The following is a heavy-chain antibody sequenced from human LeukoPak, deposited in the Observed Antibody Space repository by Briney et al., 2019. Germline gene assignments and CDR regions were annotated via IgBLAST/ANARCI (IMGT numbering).Heavy chain of an antibody. V-gene: IGHV3-23*01. CDR1: GFTFSSYA. Sequence: GGSLRLSCAASGFTFSSYAMSWVRQAPGKGLEWVSDIRGSGGSTYYADSVKGRFTISRDDSKNTVYLQMNSLRAEDTAVYYCARESFYYGSGSYYLDYWGQGNLVTVSS. D-gene: IGHD3-10*01. CDR3: ARESFYYGSGSYYLDY. CDR2: IRGSGGST. J-gene: IGHJ4*02.